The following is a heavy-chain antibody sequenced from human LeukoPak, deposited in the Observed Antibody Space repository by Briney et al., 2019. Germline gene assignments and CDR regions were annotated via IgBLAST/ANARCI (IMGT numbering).Heavy chain of an antibody. CDR2: IYYSGST. J-gene: IGHJ4*02. Sequence: SETLSLTCTVSGGSISSYYWSWLPQPPGKGLEGFGYIYYSGSTNYNPSLKSRVTISVDTSKNQFSLKLSSVTAADTAVYSCARGNCSSTSCYIPIDYWGQGTLVTVSS. V-gene: IGHV4-59*01. D-gene: IGHD2-2*02. CDR3: ARGNCSSTSCYIPIDY. CDR1: GGSISSYY.